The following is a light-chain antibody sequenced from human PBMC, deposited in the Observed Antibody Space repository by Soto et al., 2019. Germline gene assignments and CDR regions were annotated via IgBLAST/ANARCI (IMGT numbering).Light chain of an antibody. J-gene: IGKJ2*01. V-gene: IGKV3-20*01. CDR3: QQYGSSPPYT. CDR2: GAS. Sequence: EIVVTQSPGTLSLSPGEIATLSCRASQSVSSSSLAWYQQKPGQAPRLLIYGASSRATGIPDRFSGSGSGTDFTLTISRLEPEDCAVYYCQQYGSSPPYTFGQGNKLAI. CDR1: QSVSSSS.